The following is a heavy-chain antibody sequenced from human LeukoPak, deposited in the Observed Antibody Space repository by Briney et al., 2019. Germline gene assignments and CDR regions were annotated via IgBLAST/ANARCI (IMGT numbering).Heavy chain of an antibody. J-gene: IGHJ4*02. CDR1: GFTFTSYA. V-gene: IGHV3-23*01. CDR2: ISTSGGNK. CDR3: AKDYMIRGDIYGGFDY. Sequence: GGSLRLSCAASGFTFTSYAMSWVRPAPGKGLELVSGISTSGGNKYYADSVKSRVTISSDNSSNTLYLQMNSLRAEDTALYYCAKDYMIRGDIYGGFDYWGQGTLVTVSS. D-gene: IGHD3-10*01.